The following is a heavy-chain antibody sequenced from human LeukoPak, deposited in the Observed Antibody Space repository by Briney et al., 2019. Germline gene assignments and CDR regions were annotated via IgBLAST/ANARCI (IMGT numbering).Heavy chain of an antibody. J-gene: IGHJ3*02. CDR1: GFTFSDHY. CDR2: ISSSSSFT. Sequence: GGSLRLSCAASGFTFSDHYMSWVRQAPGKGLEWVSYISSSSSFTNYADSVKGRFTISRDNAKTSLYLQMNSLRAEDTAVYYCARDRYSSSWFDIWGQGTKVTVSS. D-gene: IGHD6-13*01. CDR3: ARDRYSSSWFDI. V-gene: IGHV3-11*05.